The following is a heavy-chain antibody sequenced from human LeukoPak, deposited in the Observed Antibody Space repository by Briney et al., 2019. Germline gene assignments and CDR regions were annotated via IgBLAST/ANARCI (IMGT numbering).Heavy chain of an antibody. Sequence: SETLSLTCAVYGGSFSGYYWSWIRQPPGKGLEWIGEINHSGSTYYNPSLKSRVTISVDTSKNQFSLKLSSVTAADTAVYYCARDGGVLRFLEWLLPFDYWGQGTLVTVSS. V-gene: IGHV4-34*01. CDR3: ARDGGVLRFLEWLLPFDY. CDR2: INHSGST. J-gene: IGHJ4*02. CDR1: GGSFSGYY. D-gene: IGHD3-3*01.